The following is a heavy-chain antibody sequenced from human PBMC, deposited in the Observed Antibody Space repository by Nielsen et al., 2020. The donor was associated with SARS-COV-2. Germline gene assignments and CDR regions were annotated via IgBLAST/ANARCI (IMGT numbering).Heavy chain of an antibody. J-gene: IGHJ4*02. CDR2: TYYRSKWYN. D-gene: IGHD5-18*01. CDR1: GDSVSSNSAA. CDR3: AREAMARRYFDY. Sequence: SQTLSLTCAISGDSVSSNSAAWNWLGQSPSRGLEWLGRTYYRSKWYNDYAVSVKSRITISPDTSKNQFSLQLNSVTPEDTAVYYCAREAMARRYFDYWGQGTLVTVSS. V-gene: IGHV6-1*01.